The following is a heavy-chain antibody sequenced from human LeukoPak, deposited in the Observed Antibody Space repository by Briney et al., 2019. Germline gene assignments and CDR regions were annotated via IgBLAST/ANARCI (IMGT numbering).Heavy chain of an antibody. D-gene: IGHD3-3*01. CDR1: GYTFTGYY. Sequence: GATVKVSCKASGYTFTGYYMHWVRQAPGQGLEWMGWNNPNSGGTNYAQKFQGWVTMTRDTSISTAYMELSRLRSDDTAVYYCARWRVGNYDFWSGSGMDVWGQGTTVTVSS. J-gene: IGHJ6*02. CDR2: NNPNSGGT. V-gene: IGHV1-2*04. CDR3: ARWRVGNYDFWSGSGMDV.